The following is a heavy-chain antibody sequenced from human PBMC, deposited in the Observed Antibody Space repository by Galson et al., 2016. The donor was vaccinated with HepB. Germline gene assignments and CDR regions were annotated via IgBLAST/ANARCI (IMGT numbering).Heavy chain of an antibody. Sequence: EPLSLTCAVYGGSFSDYLWTWIRQPPGKGLEWIAEINHRGNTNYKSSLKSRVTISVDRFKNQFSLKLSSVTAADTAVYYCASLVGFCSGGSCRFPWGQGTMVTVSS. CDR3: ASLVGFCSGGSCRFP. V-gene: IGHV4-34*01. J-gene: IGHJ3*01. D-gene: IGHD2-15*01. CDR2: INHRGNT. CDR1: GGSFSDYL.